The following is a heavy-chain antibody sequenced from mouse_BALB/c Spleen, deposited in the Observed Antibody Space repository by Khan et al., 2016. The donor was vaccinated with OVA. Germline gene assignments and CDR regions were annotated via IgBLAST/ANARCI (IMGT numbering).Heavy chain of an antibody. J-gene: IGHJ4*01. CDR3: ARDGSRYNYAMDY. Sequence: QLEESGPGLVKPSQSLSLTCTVTGYSITSDYAWNWIRQFPGNKLEWMGYISYSGSTNYNPYFKSRISITRDTSKNQFFLQLNSVTTEDTATYYCARDGSRYNYAMDYWGQGTSGTVSS. CDR2: ISYSGST. CDR1: GYSITSDYA. D-gene: IGHD2-3*01. V-gene: IGHV3-2*02.